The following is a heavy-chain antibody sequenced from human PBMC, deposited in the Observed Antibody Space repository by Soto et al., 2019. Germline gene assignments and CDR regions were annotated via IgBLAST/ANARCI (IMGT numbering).Heavy chain of an antibody. CDR3: ARDRGYYYGSGSYGYYYGMDV. V-gene: IGHV3-30-3*01. D-gene: IGHD3-10*01. CDR1: GFTFSSYA. CDR2: ISYDGSNK. J-gene: IGHJ6*02. Sequence: GGSLRLSCAASGFTFSSYAMHWVRQAPGKGLEWVAVISYDGSNKYYADSVKGRFTISRDNSKNTLDLQMNSLRTEDTAVYYCARDRGYYYGSGSYGYYYGMDVWGQGTTVTVSS.